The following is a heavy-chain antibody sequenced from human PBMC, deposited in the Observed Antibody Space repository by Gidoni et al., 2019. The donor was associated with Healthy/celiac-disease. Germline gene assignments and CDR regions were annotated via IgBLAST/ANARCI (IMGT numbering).Heavy chain of an antibody. CDR1: GGSFSGYS. CDR2: INHSGST. CDR3: ARDSSSGTHNWFDP. J-gene: IGHJ5*02. V-gene: IGHV4-34*01. Sequence: QVQLQQWGAGLLKPSETLSLTCAVYGGSFSGYSWSWIRQPPGKGLEWIGEINHSGSTNYNPSLKSRVTISVDTSKNQFSLKLSSVTAADTAVYYCARDSSSGTHNWFDPWGQGTLVTVSS. D-gene: IGHD6-13*01.